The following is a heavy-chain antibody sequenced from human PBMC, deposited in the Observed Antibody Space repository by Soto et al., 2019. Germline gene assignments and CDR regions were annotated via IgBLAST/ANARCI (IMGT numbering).Heavy chain of an antibody. D-gene: IGHD6-19*01. CDR1: GGSISSYY. V-gene: IGHV4-59*01. CDR3: ARDTIIAVAGSRVLLGY. CDR2: IYYIGST. J-gene: IGHJ4*02. Sequence: PSETLSLTCTVSGGSISSYYWSWIRQPPGKGLEWIGYIYYIGSTNYNPSLKSRVTISVDTSKNQFSLKLSSVTAADTAVYYCARDTIIAVAGSRVLLGYWGQGTLVTVSS.